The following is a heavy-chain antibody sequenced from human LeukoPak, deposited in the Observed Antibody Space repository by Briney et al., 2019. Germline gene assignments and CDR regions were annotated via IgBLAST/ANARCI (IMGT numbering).Heavy chain of an antibody. J-gene: IGHJ6*03. V-gene: IGHV4-59*01. CDR2: IYYSGST. CDR3: ARAPYYYDSSGYYGLPYYYYYMDV. D-gene: IGHD3-22*01. Sequence: SETLSLTCTVSGGSISSYYWSWIRQPPGKGLEWIGYIYYSGSTNYNPSLKSRVTISVDTSKNQFSLKLSSVPAADTAVYYCARAPYYYDSSGYYGLPYYYYYMDVWGKGTTVTVSS. CDR1: GGSISSYY.